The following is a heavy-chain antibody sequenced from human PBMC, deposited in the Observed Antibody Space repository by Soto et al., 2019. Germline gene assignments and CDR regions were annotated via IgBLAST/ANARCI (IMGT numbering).Heavy chain of an antibody. V-gene: IGHV4-34*01. J-gene: IGHJ6*02. CDR3: ASNPGYSSGWYRSRPGVDV. CDR1: GGSFSGYY. Sequence: PSETLSLTCAVYGGSFSGYYWSWIRQPPGKGLEWIGEINHSGSTNYNPSLKSRVTISVDTSKNQFSLKLSSVTAADTAVYYCASNPGYSSGWYRSRPGVDVWGQGTTVTVSS. CDR2: INHSGST. D-gene: IGHD6-19*01.